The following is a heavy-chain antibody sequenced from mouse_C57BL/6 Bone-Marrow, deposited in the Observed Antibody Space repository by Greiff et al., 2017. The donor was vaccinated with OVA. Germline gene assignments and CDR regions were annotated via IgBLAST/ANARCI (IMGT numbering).Heavy chain of an antibody. CDR3: ARSDSPDWYFDV. J-gene: IGHJ1*03. V-gene: IGHV1-18*01. CDR2: INPNNGGT. Sequence: VHVKQSGPELVKPGASVKIPCKASGYTFTDYNMDWVKQSHGKSLEWIGDINPNNGGTIYNQKFKGKATLTVDKSSSTAYMELRSLTSEDTAVYYCARSDSPDWYFDVWGTGTTVTVSS. D-gene: IGHD6-1*01. CDR1: GYTFTDYN.